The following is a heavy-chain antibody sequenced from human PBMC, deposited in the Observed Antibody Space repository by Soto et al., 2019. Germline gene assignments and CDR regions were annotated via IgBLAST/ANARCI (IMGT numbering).Heavy chain of an antibody. D-gene: IGHD2-15*01. V-gene: IGHV3-15*07. Sequence: EVQLVESGGGLVKPGGSLRLSCAASGFTFSNAWMNWVRQAPGKGLEWVGRIKNKADGGTTDYDAPVKGRFTISRDDSKNTLYLKMNSLKTEDTAVYYGTSHPQDTSDDWGQGTLVTVSS. J-gene: IGHJ4*02. CDR1: GFTFSNAW. CDR3: TSHPQDTSDD. CDR2: IKNKADGGTT.